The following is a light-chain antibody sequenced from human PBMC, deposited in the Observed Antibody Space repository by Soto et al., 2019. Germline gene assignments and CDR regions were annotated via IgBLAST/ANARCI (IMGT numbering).Light chain of an antibody. CDR3: QQYNNWHPLT. Sequence: VLTQSPGTLSLSPGERATLSCRASQSISNNYLAWYQQKPGQAPRLVIYGASTRATGIPARFSGSGSGTEFTLTISSLQSKDFAVYYCQQYNNWHPLTFGGGTKVDIK. CDR1: QSISNN. J-gene: IGKJ4*01. CDR2: GAS. V-gene: IGKV3D-15*01.